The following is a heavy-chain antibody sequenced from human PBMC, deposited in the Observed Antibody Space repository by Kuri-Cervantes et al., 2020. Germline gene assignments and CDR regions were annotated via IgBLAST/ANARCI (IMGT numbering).Heavy chain of an antibody. V-gene: IGHV3-21*01. CDR1: GFIFSSYS. CDR2: ISSSSSYI. D-gene: IGHD3-3*01. CDR3: ARSGSGYADLLKY. Sequence: GESLNTSCAASGFIFSSYSMNWVRQAPGKGLEWVSSISSSSSYIYYADSVRGLFTISRDNAKNSLYLQMNSLRAEDTAVYYCARSGSGYADLLKYWGQGTLVTVSS. J-gene: IGHJ4*02.